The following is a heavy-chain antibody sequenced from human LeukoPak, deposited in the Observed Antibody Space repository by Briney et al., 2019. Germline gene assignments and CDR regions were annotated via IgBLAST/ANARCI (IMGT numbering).Heavy chain of an antibody. D-gene: IGHD3-3*01. V-gene: IGHV1-18*01. CDR2: ISVNNGNT. CDR3: AWTYYDFWSGYHY. CDR1: GFHFASYG. Sequence: ASVKVSCKASGFHFASYGITWVRQAPGQGLEWMGWISVNNGNTHYAQSFQDRLTMTTDTSTSTAYLEVRSLRSDDTAVYYCAWTYYDFWSGYHYWGQGTLVTVSS. J-gene: IGHJ4*02.